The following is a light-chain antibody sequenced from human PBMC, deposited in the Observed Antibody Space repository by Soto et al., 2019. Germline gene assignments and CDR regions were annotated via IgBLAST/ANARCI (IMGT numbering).Light chain of an antibody. CDR2: DVS. CDR1: SSDIGGYNY. V-gene: IGLV2-14*03. Sequence: QPALTQPASVSGSPGQSITMSCTGTSSDIGGYNYVSWYQQRPGKAPKLMIYDVSDRPSGVSDRFSGSKSGNTASLTISGLQSEDEADYSCSSYTTSSTGVFGGGTKLTVL. CDR3: SSYTTSSTGV. J-gene: IGLJ3*02.